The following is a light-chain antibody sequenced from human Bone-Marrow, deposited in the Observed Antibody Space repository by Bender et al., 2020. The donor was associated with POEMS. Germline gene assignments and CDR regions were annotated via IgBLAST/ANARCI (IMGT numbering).Light chain of an antibody. V-gene: IGLV2-14*03. CDR2: DVN. Sequence: QSALSQPASLSGSPGQSITISCTGTDTAVGPYVSWYQQHPGRAPQLLIYDVNKRPSGVSDRCSGSWSGCTASLAISALQAEEEADYYCRSFTSSTNTLEVFGGGTKLTVL. J-gene: IGLJ2*01. CDR1: DTAVGPY. CDR3: RSFTSSTNTLEV.